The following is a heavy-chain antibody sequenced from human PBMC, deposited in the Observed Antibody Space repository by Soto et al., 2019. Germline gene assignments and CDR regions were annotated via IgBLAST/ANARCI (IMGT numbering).Heavy chain of an antibody. CDR2: IYDSGSS. CDR3: AREKGYISGPKHFEY. J-gene: IGHJ4*02. CDR1: GASSSSGDYF. D-gene: IGHD5-12*01. V-gene: IGHV4-30-4*01. Sequence: PSEALSVMSTVSGASSSSGDYFWIWSRHSPGEGVGWIGYIYDSGSSYYNPSLKSRVTMSVDTSKHQFSLKLRSVTAAHTAVYYCAREKGYISGPKHFEYWGQGTQVTVSS.